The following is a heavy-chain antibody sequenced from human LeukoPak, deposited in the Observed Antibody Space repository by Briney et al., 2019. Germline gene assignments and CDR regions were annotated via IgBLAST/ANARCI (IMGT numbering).Heavy chain of an antibody. CDR2: IYTSGST. D-gene: IGHD3-10*01. J-gene: IGHJ4*02. Sequence: XWIGRIYTSGSTNYNPSLKSRVTMSVDTSKNQFSLKLSSVTAADTAVYYCAAITMVRGWVFDYWGQGTLVTVSS. V-gene: IGHV4-4*07. CDR3: AAITMVRGWVFDY.